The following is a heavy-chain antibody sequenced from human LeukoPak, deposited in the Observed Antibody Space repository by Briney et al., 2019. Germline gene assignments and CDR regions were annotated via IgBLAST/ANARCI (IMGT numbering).Heavy chain of an antibody. CDR3: ARAGITMVRGVIINTFDY. V-gene: IGHV1-69*13. J-gene: IGHJ4*02. CDR2: IIPIFGTA. D-gene: IGHD3-10*01. Sequence: SVKVSCKASGGTFSSYAISWVRQAPGQGLEWMGGIIPIFGTANYAQKFQGRVTITADESTSTAYMELSSLRSEDTAVYYCARAGITMVRGVIINTFDYWGQGTLVTVSS. CDR1: GGTFSSYA.